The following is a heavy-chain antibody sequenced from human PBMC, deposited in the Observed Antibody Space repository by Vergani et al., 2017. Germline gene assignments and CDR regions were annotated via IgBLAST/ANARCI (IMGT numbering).Heavy chain of an antibody. CDR1: GGTFSSYA. V-gene: IGHV1-69*01. CDR2: IIPIFGTA. J-gene: IGHJ4*02. Sequence: QVQLVQSGAEVKNPGSSVKVSCKASGGTFSSYAISWVRQAPGQGLEWMGGIIPIFGTANYAQKFQGRVTITADESTSTAYMELNSLRSEDTAVYYCARDRPQRKYYFDYWGQGTLVTVSS. D-gene: IGHD6-25*01. CDR3: ARDRPQRKYYFDY.